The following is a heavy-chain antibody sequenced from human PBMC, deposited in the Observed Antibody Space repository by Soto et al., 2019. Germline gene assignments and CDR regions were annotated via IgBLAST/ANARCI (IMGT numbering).Heavy chain of an antibody. CDR1: GFTFSNYA. CDR2: IGDSGGST. D-gene: IGHD1-1*01. J-gene: IGHJ5*02. CDR3: AKDYRSRIPGTGPSYDWFDP. V-gene: IGHV3-23*01. Sequence: GGSLRLSCAASGFTFSNYAMSWVRQAPGKGLEWVSVIGDSGGSTYYADSVKGRFIISRDNSKNTLYLQMNSLRAEDTALYYCAKDYRSRIPGTGPSYDWFDPWGQGTLVTVSS.